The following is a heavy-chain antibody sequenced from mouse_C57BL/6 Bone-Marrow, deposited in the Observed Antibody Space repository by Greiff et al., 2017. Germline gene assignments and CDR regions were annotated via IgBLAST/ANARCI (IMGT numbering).Heavy chain of an antibody. Sequence: VHVKQPGPELVMPGASVKISCKASGYTFTDYYMNWVKQSHGKSLEWIGDINPNNGGTSYNQKFKGQSTLTVDKSSSTAYMELRSLTSEDSAGYYCARKAYYSKVDYWGQGTTLTVSS. J-gene: IGHJ2*01. CDR1: GYTFTDYY. CDR2: INPNNGGT. V-gene: IGHV1-26*01. CDR3: ARKAYYSKVDY. D-gene: IGHD2-5*01.